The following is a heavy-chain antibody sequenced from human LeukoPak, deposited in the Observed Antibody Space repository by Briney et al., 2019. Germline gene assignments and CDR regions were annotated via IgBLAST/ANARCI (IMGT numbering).Heavy chain of an antibody. CDR1: GFTFSSYA. Sequence: GGSLRLSCAASGFTFSSYAMSWVRQPPGKGLEWVSVSSGSGYGTSYADSVKGRFTISRDNSKDTLYLQMDSLRAEDTAVYYCAKSLYSGPKHWYFGLWGRGTLVTVSS. CDR3: AKSLYSGPKHWYFGL. CDR2: SSGSGYGT. D-gene: IGHD2-15*01. J-gene: IGHJ2*01. V-gene: IGHV3-23*01.